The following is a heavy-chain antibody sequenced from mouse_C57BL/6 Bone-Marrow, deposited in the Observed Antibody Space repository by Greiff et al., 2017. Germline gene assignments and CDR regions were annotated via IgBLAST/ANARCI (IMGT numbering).Heavy chain of an antibody. V-gene: IGHV1-82*01. J-gene: IGHJ2*01. CDR1: GYAFSSSW. CDR3: ARLRKGY. Sequence: VQLQESGPELVKPGASVKISCKASGYAFSSSWMNWVKQRPGKGLEWIGRIYPGDGDTNYNGKFKGKATLTADKYSSTANMQLSSLTSEDSAVYFYARLRKGYWGQGTTRTVSS. CDR2: IYPGDGDT.